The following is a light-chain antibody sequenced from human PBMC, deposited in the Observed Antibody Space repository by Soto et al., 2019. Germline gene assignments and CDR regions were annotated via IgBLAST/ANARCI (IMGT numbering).Light chain of an antibody. V-gene: IGKV3-15*01. J-gene: IGKJ2*01. CDR3: QQYNNWPPYT. Sequence: EIVMTQSPATLSVSPGERTTLSCRASQSVGSNLAWYRQKPGQPPRLLVYGASTRATGIPARFSGSGSGTEFTLTISSLQSEDFAVYYCQQYNNWPPYTFGQGTKLEIK. CDR1: QSVGSN. CDR2: GAS.